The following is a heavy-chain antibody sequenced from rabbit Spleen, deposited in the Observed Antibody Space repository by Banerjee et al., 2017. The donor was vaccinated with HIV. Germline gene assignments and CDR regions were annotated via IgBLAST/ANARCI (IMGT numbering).Heavy chain of an antibody. CDR1: GFSFSGSHY. J-gene: IGHJ6*01. Sequence: QSLEESGGDLVKPGASLTLTCTASGFSFSGSHYMCWVRQAPGKGLEWIGYIDPVFGITYYANRVNGRFSISRENAQNTVFLQMTSLTAADTATYFCARDGAGGSYFALWGPGTLVTVS. CDR3: ARDGAGGSYFAL. D-gene: IGHD8-1*01. CDR2: IDPVFGIT. V-gene: IGHV1S40*01.